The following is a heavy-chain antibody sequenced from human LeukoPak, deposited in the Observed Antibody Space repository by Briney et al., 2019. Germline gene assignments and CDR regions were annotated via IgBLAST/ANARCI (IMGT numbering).Heavy chain of an antibody. CDR3: ARGTTYYYDSSGYYSPYFDY. J-gene: IGHJ4*02. CDR2: MNPKSGNT. CDR1: GYTFTRYD. V-gene: IGHV1-8*03. Sequence: ASVKVSCKASGYTFTRYDINWVRQATGQGLEWMGWMNPKSGNTGHAQKFQGRVTITRDTSISTVYMELSSLRAEDTAVYYCARGTTYYYDSSGYYSPYFDYWGQGTLVTVSS. D-gene: IGHD3-22*01.